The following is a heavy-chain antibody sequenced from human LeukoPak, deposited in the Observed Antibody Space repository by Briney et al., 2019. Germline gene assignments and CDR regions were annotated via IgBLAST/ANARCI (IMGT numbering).Heavy chain of an antibody. CDR1: GFTVSSNY. Sequence: GGSLRLSCAASGFTVSSNYMSWVRQAPGKGLEWVSVIYSGGSTYYADSVKGQFTISRDNAKNSLYLQLNSLRDEDTAVYYCARISNYHFDYWGQGTLVTVSS. D-gene: IGHD4/OR15-4a*01. CDR3: ARISNYHFDY. V-gene: IGHV3-66*01. J-gene: IGHJ4*02. CDR2: IYSGGST.